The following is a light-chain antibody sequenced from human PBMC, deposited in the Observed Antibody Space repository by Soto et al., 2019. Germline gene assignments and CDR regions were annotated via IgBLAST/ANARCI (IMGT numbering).Light chain of an antibody. V-gene: IGKV3-20*01. CDR3: QQYGSSGT. Sequence: EIVLAQSPGTLSLSPGESATLSCRASQSVSSSYLAWYQQKPGQAPRLLIDAASTRASDIPARFRGSGSGTDFTLTSSSLQSEDFAVYCWQQYGSSGTFGQGTKVDI. J-gene: IGKJ1*01. CDR1: QSVSSSY. CDR2: AAS.